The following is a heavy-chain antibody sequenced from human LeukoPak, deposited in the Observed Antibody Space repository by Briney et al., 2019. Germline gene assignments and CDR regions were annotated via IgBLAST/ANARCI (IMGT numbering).Heavy chain of an antibody. V-gene: IGHV3-43*01. CDR1: GFNFDRYT. Sequence: GGSLRLSCSTSGFNFDRYTIHWVRQAPGKGLEWVSLAGWAGGTTFYSDSVRGRFTISRDSGRKSVYLQMNSLTTDDTAFYFCAKELDTMFFDYWGQGALVTVSS. J-gene: IGHJ4*02. CDR3: AKELDTMFFDY. D-gene: IGHD3-10*02. CDR2: AGWAGGTT.